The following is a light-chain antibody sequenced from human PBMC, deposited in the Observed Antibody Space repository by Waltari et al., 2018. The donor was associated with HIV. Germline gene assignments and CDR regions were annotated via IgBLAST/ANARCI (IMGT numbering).Light chain of an antibody. CDR3: QQYDSSPYT. V-gene: IGKV3-20*01. CDR2: GAS. CDR1: QSVDSSN. J-gene: IGKJ2*01. Sequence: EIVLTQSPGTLSLSPGERATLSCRASQSVDSSNLAWYQQKPGQPPRPLIYGASNRATGIPDTFSGSGSGTDFTLTISRLEAEDFAVYYCQQYDSSPYTAGQGTKLEI.